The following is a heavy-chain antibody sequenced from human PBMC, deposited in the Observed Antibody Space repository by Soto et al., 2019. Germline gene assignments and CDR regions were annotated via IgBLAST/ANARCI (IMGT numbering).Heavy chain of an antibody. D-gene: IGHD2-15*01. Sequence: GGSLRLSCADSGFTFSSYAMHWVRQAPGKGLERVAVISYDGSNKYYADSVKGRFTISRDNSKNTLYLQMNSLRAEDTAVYYCARMVSFYCSGGSCYPTYGMDVWGQGTTVTVSS. CDR3: ARMVSFYCSGGSCYPTYGMDV. CDR2: ISYDGSNK. CDR1: GFTFSSYA. V-gene: IGHV3-30-3*01. J-gene: IGHJ6*02.